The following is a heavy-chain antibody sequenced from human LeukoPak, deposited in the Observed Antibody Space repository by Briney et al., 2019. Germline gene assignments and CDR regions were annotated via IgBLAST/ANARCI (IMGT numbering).Heavy chain of an antibody. CDR1: GGSFSGCY. Sequence: SETLSLTGAGYGGSFSGCYWSWIRQPPGKGLEWIGEINHSGSTNYNPSLKSRVTISVDTSKNQFSLKLSSVTAADTAVYYCARGLRVAAAGLRLWGQGTLVTVSS. CDR3: ARGLRVAAAGLRL. V-gene: IGHV4-34*01. D-gene: IGHD6-13*01. J-gene: IGHJ4*02. CDR2: INHSGST.